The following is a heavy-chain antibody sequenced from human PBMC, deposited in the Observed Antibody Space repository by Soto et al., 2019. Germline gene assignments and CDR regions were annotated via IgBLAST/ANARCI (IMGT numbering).Heavy chain of an antibody. V-gene: IGHV1-2*02. J-gene: IGHJ3*02. Sequence: ASVKVSCKASGYTFTGYYMHWVRQAPGQGLEWMGWINPNSGGTNYAQKFQGRVTMTRDTSISTAYMELSRLRSDDTAVYYCAREFGAPSNVLRFLEWLNPIAFDIWGQGTMVTVSS. D-gene: IGHD3-3*01. CDR1: GYTFTGYY. CDR3: AREFGAPSNVLRFLEWLNPIAFDI. CDR2: INPNSGGT.